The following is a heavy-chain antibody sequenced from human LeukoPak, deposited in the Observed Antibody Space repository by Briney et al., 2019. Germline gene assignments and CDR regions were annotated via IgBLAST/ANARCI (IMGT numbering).Heavy chain of an antibody. Sequence: GRSLRLSCATSGFTFNNYGMHWVRQAPGKGLEWVAVMWYDGSNKYYADSAQGRFTISRDNSKNTLYLQMNSLRVEDTAVYYCARSYYRGNSGATDYWGQGTLVSVSS. J-gene: IGHJ4*02. CDR3: ARSYYRGNSGATDY. V-gene: IGHV3-33*01. D-gene: IGHD4-23*01. CDR2: MWYDGSNK. CDR1: GFTFNNYG.